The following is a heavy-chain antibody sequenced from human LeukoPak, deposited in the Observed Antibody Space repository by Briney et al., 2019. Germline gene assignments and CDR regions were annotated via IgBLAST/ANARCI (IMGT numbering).Heavy chain of an antibody. CDR1: ALTVSSKY. D-gene: IGHD2-2*01. CDR3: ASADLGYCSMSGCYGSVMDV. V-gene: IGHV3-53*04. J-gene: IGHJ6*02. CDR2: IYSGGST. Sequence: GGSLRLSCRACALTVSSKYMKCVRQAPGKGLEWVSVIYSGGSTYYADSVKGRFTISRHNSKNTLYLQMNSLRAEDTAEYYSASADLGYCSMSGCYGSVMDVWGQGTTVTVSS.